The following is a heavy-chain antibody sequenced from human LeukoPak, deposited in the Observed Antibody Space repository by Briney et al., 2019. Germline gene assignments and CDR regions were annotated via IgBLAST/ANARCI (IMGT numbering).Heavy chain of an antibody. Sequence: GGSLRLSCAASGFTFSSYGMHWVRQAPGKGLEWVAVISFDGSNKYYADSVKGRFTISRDNSKNTLYLQMNSLRAEDTAVYYCAREGYCSGGSCYRPEYFRHWGQGTLVTVSS. CDR2: ISFDGSNK. CDR1: GFTFSSYG. V-gene: IGHV3-30*03. CDR3: AREGYCSGGSCYRPEYFRH. J-gene: IGHJ1*01. D-gene: IGHD2-15*01.